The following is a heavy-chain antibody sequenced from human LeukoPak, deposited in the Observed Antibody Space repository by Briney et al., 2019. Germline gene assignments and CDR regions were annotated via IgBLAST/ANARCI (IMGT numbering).Heavy chain of an antibody. Sequence: ASVKVSCKASGGTFSSYAISWVRQAPGQGLEWMGGIIPIFGTANYAQKFQGRVTITADESTSTAYMELSSLRSEDTAVYYCGSCFGSGYTWFAPGGKGPLVTVSS. CDR3: GSCFGSGYTWFAP. CDR2: IIPIFGTA. D-gene: IGHD3-3*01. CDR1: GGTFSSYA. V-gene: IGHV1-69*13. J-gene: IGHJ5*02.